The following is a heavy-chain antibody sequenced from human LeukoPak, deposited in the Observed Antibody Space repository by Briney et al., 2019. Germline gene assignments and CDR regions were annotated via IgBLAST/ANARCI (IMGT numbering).Heavy chain of an antibody. J-gene: IGHJ5*02. CDR2: IYYSGST. Sequence: SETLSLTCTVSGGSLSSYYWSWIRHPPGKGLEWIGYIYYSGSTNYNPSLKSRVTISVDTSKNQFSLKLSSVTAADTAVYYCAREPPTTVTTRGWFDPWGQGTLVTVSS. CDR3: AREPPTTVTTRGWFDP. CDR1: GGSLSSYY. D-gene: IGHD4-17*01. V-gene: IGHV4-59*01.